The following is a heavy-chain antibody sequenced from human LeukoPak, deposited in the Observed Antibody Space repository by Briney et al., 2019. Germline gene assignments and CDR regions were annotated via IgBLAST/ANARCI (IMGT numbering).Heavy chain of an antibody. Sequence: SGSLSLTCAVSDGSISSSNWWSWVRQPPGKGLEWIGEIYHSGSTNYNPSLKSRVTISVDKSKNQFSLKLSSVTAADTAVYYCARVSIRGGDWDYWGQGTLVTVSS. CDR3: ARVSIRGGDWDY. D-gene: IGHD2-21*02. CDR1: DGSISSSNW. CDR2: IYHSGST. J-gene: IGHJ4*02. V-gene: IGHV4-4*02.